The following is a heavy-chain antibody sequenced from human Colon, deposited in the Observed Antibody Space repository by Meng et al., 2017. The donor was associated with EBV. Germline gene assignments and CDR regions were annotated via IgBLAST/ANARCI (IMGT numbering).Heavy chain of an antibody. CDR1: GGSISSGGYY. Sequence: VRLQPSGPGLGKPSQPLSLTCTVSGGSISSGGYYWSWIRQHPGKGLEWIGYIYYSGSTYYNPSLKSRVTISIDTSKNQFSLKLSSVTAADTAVYYCARGPSRWLQFSFDYWGQGTLVTVSS. CDR2: IYYSGST. CDR3: ARGPSRWLQFSFDY. J-gene: IGHJ4*02. D-gene: IGHD5-24*01. V-gene: IGHV4-31*03.